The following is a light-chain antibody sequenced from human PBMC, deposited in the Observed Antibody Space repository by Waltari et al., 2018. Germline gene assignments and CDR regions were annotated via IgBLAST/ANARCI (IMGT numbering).Light chain of an antibody. CDR3: QQYNNWPPYT. V-gene: IGKV3-15*01. Sequence: EIVMTQSPATLSESPGERATLPCRSSQSGSSNLAWYQQKPGQAPRLLIYGASTRATGIPARFSGSGFGTEFTLTISSMQSEDFAVYYCQQYNNWPPYTFGQGTKLEIK. J-gene: IGKJ2*01. CDR2: GAS. CDR1: QSGSSN.